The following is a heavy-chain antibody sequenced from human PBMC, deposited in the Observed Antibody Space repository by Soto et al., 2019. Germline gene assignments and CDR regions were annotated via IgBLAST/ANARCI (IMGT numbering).Heavy chain of an antibody. D-gene: IGHD2-21*02. J-gene: IGHJ6*02. CDR2: ISGSGGST. CDR3: AKAQAYCGGDCYWGHGMDV. CDR1: GFTFSSYA. Sequence: EVQLLESGGGLVQPGGSLRLSCAASGFTFSSYAMSWVRQAPGKGLEWVSAISGSGGSTYYADSVKGRFTISRDNSKNTLYLQMNSLRAEDTAVYYCAKAQAYCGGDCYWGHGMDVWGQGTTVTVSS. V-gene: IGHV3-23*01.